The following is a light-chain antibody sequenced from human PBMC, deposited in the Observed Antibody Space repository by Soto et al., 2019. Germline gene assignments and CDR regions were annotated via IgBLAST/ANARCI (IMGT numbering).Light chain of an antibody. Sequence: DIQMTQAPSTLSASLGDRVIITCRASQSISSWLAWYQQKPGKAPKLLIYKASTLKSGVPSRFSGSGSGTEFTLTISSLQPDDFATYYCQHFNSYPWTFGQGTKVDIK. J-gene: IGKJ1*01. V-gene: IGKV1-5*03. CDR2: KAS. CDR1: QSISSW. CDR3: QHFNSYPWT.